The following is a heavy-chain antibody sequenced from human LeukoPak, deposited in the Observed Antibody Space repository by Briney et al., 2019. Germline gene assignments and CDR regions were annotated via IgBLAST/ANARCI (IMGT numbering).Heavy chain of an antibody. Sequence: SETLSLTCTVSGGSISSYYWSWIRQPPGKGLEWIGYIYYSGSTNYNPSLKSRVTISVDTSKNQFSLKLSSVTAADMAVYYCTRDPAFYGSGDWGQGTLVTVSS. V-gene: IGHV4-59*01. CDR3: TRDPAFYGSGD. CDR2: IYYSGST. J-gene: IGHJ4*02. D-gene: IGHD3-10*01. CDR1: GGSISSYY.